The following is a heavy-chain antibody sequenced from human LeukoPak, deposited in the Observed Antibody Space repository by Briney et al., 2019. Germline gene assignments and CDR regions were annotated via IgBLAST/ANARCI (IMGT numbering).Heavy chain of an antibody. CDR1: GYTFTGYY. CDR2: INPNSGGT. Sequence: GASVKVSCKASGYTFTGYYIHWVRQAPGQGLEWMGWINPNSGGTNYAQKFQGRVTMTRDTSISTAYMELSRLRSDDTAVYYCARDLGGDYGDYPGDYWGQGTLVTVSS. D-gene: IGHD4-17*01. J-gene: IGHJ4*02. V-gene: IGHV1-2*02. CDR3: ARDLGGDYGDYPGDY.